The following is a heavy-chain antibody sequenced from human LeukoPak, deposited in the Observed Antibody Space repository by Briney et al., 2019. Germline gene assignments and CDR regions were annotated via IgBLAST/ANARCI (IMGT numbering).Heavy chain of an antibody. Sequence: GGSLRLSCAASGFTFDDYAMHWVRQALGKGLEWVSLISGDGGSTYYADSVKGRFTISRDNSKNSLYLQMNSLRTEDTALYYCATLWATIYGVDYWGQGTLVTVSS. CDR2: ISGDGGST. CDR1: GFTFDDYA. J-gene: IGHJ4*02. CDR3: ATLWATIYGVDY. D-gene: IGHD5-12*01. V-gene: IGHV3-43*02.